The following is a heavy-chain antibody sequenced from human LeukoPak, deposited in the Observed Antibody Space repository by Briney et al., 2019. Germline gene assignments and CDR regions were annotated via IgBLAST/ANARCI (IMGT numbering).Heavy chain of an antibody. V-gene: IGHV3-23*01. Sequence: GGSLRLSCAASGFTFDSYAMTWVRQAPGKGLEWVSTISNDGRGTYYPDSVKGRFTISRDNSKSTMDLQMNSLRAEDTAVYYCANGKGLIKPTTRPADYWGQGALVTVSS. D-gene: IGHD1/OR15-1a*01. CDR1: GFTFDSYA. CDR2: ISNDGRGT. J-gene: IGHJ4*02. CDR3: ANGKGLIKPTTRPADY.